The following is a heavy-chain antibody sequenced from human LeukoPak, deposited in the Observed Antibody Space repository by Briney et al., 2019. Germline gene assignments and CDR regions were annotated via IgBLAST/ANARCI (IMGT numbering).Heavy chain of an antibody. CDR2: VYYTGST. Sequence: TSETLSLTCPVSGGSISNCYYWTCIRQPPGKVLEWSGYVYYTGSTNFNPSLKSRVTMSLDTSRNQFSLKLTSLTAADTAVYYCARGAMATTPFFDYWGQGTLVTVSS. D-gene: IGHD5-24*01. V-gene: IGHV4-59*01. CDR3: ARGAMATTPFFDY. J-gene: IGHJ4*02. CDR1: GGSISNCYY.